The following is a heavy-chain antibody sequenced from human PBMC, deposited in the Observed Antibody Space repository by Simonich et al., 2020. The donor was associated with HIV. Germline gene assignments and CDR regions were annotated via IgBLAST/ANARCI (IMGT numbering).Heavy chain of an antibody. D-gene: IGHD6-13*01. Sequence: QVQLQQWGAGLLKPSETLSLTCAVYGGSFSGYYWSWIRQPPGKGLEWMWEINHSGSTNYNPSLKSRVTISVDTSKNQFSLKLSSVTAADTAVYYCARLTAGGLGEYFQHWGQGTLVTVSS. CDR1: GGSFSGYY. CDR2: INHSGST. V-gene: IGHV4-34*01. J-gene: IGHJ1*01. CDR3: ARLTAGGLGEYFQH.